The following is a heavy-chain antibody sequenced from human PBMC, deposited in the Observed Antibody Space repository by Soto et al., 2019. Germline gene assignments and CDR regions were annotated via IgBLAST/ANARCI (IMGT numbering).Heavy chain of an antibody. CDR2: ITNRGTHT. CDR3: ARAHEVARFDS. V-gene: IGHV3-21*01. Sequence: PGESLKISCAASGFSFSSYTTNWVRQAPGKGLQWVSSITNRGTHTYSADSVKGRFTISRDNDKNSLYLQMNNLRAEDTAIYFCARAHEVARFDSWGLGTLVTVSS. D-gene: IGHD2-15*01. CDR1: GFSFSSYT. J-gene: IGHJ5*01.